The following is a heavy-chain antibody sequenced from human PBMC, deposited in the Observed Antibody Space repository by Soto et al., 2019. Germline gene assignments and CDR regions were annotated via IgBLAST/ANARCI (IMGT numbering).Heavy chain of an antibody. CDR1: GGAFSVHS. V-gene: IGHV4-34*01. CDR3: STRAYDTHADYRSDP. CDR2: INHSGRV. D-gene: IGHD3-22*01. J-gene: IGHJ5*01. Sequence: SETLSLTCAVYGGAFSVHSWTWIRQSPGKGLEWIGYINHSGRVNYSPSLKSRVTISLDTSKNQFSLTLSAVTAADTAMYYCSTRAYDTHADYRSDPWRQGTLITVSS.